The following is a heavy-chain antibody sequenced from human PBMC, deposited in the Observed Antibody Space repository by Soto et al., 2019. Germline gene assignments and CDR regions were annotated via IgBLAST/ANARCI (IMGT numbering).Heavy chain of an antibody. CDR1: GFDFRIYA. J-gene: IGHJ4*02. D-gene: IGHD1-26*01. CDR3: AKDLRPDGRYDFDY. V-gene: IGHV3-23*01. Sequence: GGSLRLSCAASGFDFRIYAMNWVRQAPGKGLEWVAVMIGDGTSWDYADSVRGRFTISRDNSKNTLYLQMNSLRAEDTAVYYCAKDLRPDGRYDFDYWGQGALVTVSS. CDR2: MIGDGTSW.